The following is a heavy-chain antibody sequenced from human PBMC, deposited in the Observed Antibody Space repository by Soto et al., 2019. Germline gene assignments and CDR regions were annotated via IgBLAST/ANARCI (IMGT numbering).Heavy chain of an antibody. CDR3: ARAPLHPNY. J-gene: IGHJ4*02. V-gene: IGHV4-61*08. Sequence: LSLTCTVSGGSISSGGYYWSWIRQPPGKGLEWIGYMYNTGSTVYNPSFKSRVTISVDTSKNQFSLKLNSVTAADTAVYYCARAPLHPNYWGQGNLVTVSS. CDR1: GGSISSGGYY. CDR2: MYNTGST.